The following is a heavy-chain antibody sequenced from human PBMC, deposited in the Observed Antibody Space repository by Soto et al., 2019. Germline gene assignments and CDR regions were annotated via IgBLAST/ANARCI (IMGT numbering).Heavy chain of an antibody. CDR2: IFNSENT. CDR3: ARDSSSWNFWV. CDR1: GGSVSSGGYY. V-gene: IGHV4-61*08. D-gene: IGHD1-7*01. Sequence: SETLSLTCTVSGGSVSSGGYYWSWIRQPPGKGLEWIGYIFNSENTKYNPSLKSRVTISVDTSKNQFSLSLSSVIAADTAIYYCARDSSSWNFWVWGQGTLVTVX. J-gene: IGHJ4*02.